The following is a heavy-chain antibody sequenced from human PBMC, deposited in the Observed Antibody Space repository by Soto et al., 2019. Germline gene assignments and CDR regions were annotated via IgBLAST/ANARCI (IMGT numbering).Heavy chain of an antibody. V-gene: IGHV3-21*01. CDR2: ISSSSSYI. Sequence: GGSLRLSCAASGFTFSSYSMNWVRQAPGKGLEWVSSISSSSSYIYYADSVKGRLTISRDNAKNSLYLQMNSLRAEDTAVYYCARDKDEDFWSGYQIYGMDVWGQGTTVTVSS. CDR3: ARDKDEDFWSGYQIYGMDV. CDR1: GFTFSSYS. J-gene: IGHJ6*02. D-gene: IGHD3-3*01.